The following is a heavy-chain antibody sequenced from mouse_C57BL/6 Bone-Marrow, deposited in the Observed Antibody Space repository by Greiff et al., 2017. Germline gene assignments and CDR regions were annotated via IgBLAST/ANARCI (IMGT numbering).Heavy chain of an antibody. CDR3: TRDGDGYYGGYFDV. CDR1: GFTFSSYA. J-gene: IGHJ1*03. CDR2: ISSGGDYI. V-gene: IGHV5-9-1*02. Sequence: EVHLVESGEGLVKPGGSLKLSCAASGFTFSSYAMSWVRQTPEKRLEWVAYISSGGDYIYYADTVKGRFTISRDNARNTLYLQMSSLKSEDTAMYYCTRDGDGYYGGYFDVWGTGTTVTVSS. D-gene: IGHD2-3*01.